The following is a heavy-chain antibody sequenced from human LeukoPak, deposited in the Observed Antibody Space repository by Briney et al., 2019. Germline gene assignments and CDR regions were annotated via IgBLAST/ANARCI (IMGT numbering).Heavy chain of an antibody. CDR3: ARHSRSGSYRPNFDY. D-gene: IGHD1-26*01. CDR2: IYYSGST. CDR1: GGSISSYY. J-gene: IGHJ4*02. V-gene: IGHV4-59*08. Sequence: PSETLSLTCTVSGGSISSYYWSWIRQPPGKGLEWIGYIYYSGSTNYNPSLKSRVTISVDTSKNQFSLKLSSVTAADTAVYYCARHSRSGSYRPNFDYWGQGTLVTVSS.